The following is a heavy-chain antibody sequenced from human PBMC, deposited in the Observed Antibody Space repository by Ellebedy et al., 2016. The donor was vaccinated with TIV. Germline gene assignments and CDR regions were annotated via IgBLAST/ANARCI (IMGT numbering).Heavy chain of an antibody. J-gene: IGHJ5*02. D-gene: IGHD1-26*01. Sequence: GESLKISCAASGFSFNSYWMIWVRQAPGKGLEWVANMRQDGSQINYGDSVKGRFTVSRDNAKNTLYLQMSSLRAEDTAVYYCARLGSCPACWFDPWGQGTLVTVSS. CDR2: MRQDGSQI. CDR1: GFSFNSYW. CDR3: ARLGSCPACWFDP. V-gene: IGHV3-7*01.